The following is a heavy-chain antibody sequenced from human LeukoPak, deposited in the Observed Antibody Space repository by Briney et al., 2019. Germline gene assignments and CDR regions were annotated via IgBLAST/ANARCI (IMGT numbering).Heavy chain of an antibody. V-gene: IGHV1-8*01. CDR1: GGRFKSYG. Sequence: ASVKVSCKTTGGRFKSYGFSWVRQAPGQGLEWMGWMNPNSGNTGYAQKFQGRVTITRNTSISTAYMELSSLRSEDTAVYYCARGYRPIDYWGQGTLVTVSS. D-gene: IGHD3-16*02. CDR3: ARGYRPIDY. CDR2: MNPNSGNT. J-gene: IGHJ4*02.